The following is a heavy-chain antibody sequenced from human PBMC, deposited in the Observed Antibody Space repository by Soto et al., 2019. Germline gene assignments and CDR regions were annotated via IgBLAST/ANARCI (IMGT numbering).Heavy chain of an antibody. CDR3: ARVGRYYGSGSYYPLFDY. V-gene: IGHV4-4*02. J-gene: IGHJ4*02. D-gene: IGHD3-10*01. CDR2: IYHSGST. CDR1: GGSISSSNW. Sequence: QVQLQESGPGLVKPSGTLSLTCAVSGGSISSSNWWSWVRQPPGKGLEWIGEIYHSGSTNYNPSLKSRFTISVDKSKNQFSMKLSSVTAADTAVYYCARVGRYYGSGSYYPLFDYGGQGTLVTVSS.